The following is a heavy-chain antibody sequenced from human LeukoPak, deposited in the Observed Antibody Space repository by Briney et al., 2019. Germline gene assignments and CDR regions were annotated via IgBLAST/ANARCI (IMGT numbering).Heavy chain of an antibody. V-gene: IGHV4-34*01. CDR2: INHSGST. CDR1: GGSFSGYY. D-gene: IGHD3-3*01. CDR3: ARGPPFYDFWSGYFTYFDY. Sequence: SETLSLTCAVYGGSFSGYYWSWIRQPPGKGLEWIGEINHSGSTNYNPSLKSRVTISVDTSKNQFSLKLSSVTAADTAVYYCARGPPFYDFWSGYFTYFDYWGQGTLVTDSS. J-gene: IGHJ4*02.